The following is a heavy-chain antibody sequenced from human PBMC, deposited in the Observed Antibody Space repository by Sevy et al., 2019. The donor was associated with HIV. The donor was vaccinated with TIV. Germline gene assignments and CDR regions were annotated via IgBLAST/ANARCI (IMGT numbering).Heavy chain of an antibody. Sequence: GGSLRLSCAASGFSFSSYWMSWLRQAPGKGLEWVASIKQDGSEKYYVESLKGRFSISKDNAKNSLYLQMNSLRVEDTAIYFCAREWHSSFDYWGQGTLVTVSS. CDR3: AREWHSSFDY. CDR1: GFSFSSYW. V-gene: IGHV3-7*01. D-gene: IGHD6-6*01. CDR2: IKQDGSEK. J-gene: IGHJ4*02.